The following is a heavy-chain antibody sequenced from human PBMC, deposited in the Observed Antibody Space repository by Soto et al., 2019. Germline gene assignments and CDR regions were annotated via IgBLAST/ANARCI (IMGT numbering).Heavy chain of an antibody. V-gene: IGHV1-69*05. CDR2: IIPIFGTA. D-gene: IGHD2-2*01. CDR1: GGTFSSYA. J-gene: IGHJ2*01. CDR3: ARARGLMVPAATGSYWYFDL. Sequence: QVQLVQSGAEVKKPGSSVKVSCKASGGTFSSYAISWVRQAPGQGLEWMGGIIPIFGTANYAQKFQGRVTIATDESTSTAYMELSSLRSEDTAVYYCARARGLMVPAATGSYWYFDLWGRGTLVTVSS.